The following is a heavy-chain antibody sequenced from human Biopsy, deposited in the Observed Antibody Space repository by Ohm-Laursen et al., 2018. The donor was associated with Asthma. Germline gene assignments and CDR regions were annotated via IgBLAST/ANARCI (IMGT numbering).Heavy chain of an antibody. Sequence: SLRLSCAASGFAVSSDYMFWVRQAPGKGLEWVSVIYSGETSHTADSVRGRFTISRDYSKNTLYLQMHSLRAEDTAVYYCARGDSSNWSHYYFDYWGQGTLVTVSS. D-gene: IGHD3-22*01. CDR1: GFAVSSDY. V-gene: IGHV3-53*01. CDR2: IYSGETS. J-gene: IGHJ4*02. CDR3: ARGDSSNWSHYYFDY.